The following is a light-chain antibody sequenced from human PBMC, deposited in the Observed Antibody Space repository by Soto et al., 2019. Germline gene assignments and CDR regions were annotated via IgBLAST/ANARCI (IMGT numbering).Light chain of an antibody. J-gene: IGKJ2*01. Sequence: DIQMTQSPSSLSASVGDRVTITCRASQSISSYLNWYQQKPGKAPKLLIYAASSLQSGVPSRFSGSGSGTDFTLTISSLQPEDFATYYCQQSYSTLPTFGPGTKLEIK. V-gene: IGKV1-39*01. CDR2: AAS. CDR1: QSISSY. CDR3: QQSYSTLPT.